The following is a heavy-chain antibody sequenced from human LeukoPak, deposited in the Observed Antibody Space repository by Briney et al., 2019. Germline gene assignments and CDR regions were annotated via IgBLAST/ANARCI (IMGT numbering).Heavy chain of an antibody. CDR3: AKEDTAISSYGLDV. J-gene: IGHJ6*02. V-gene: IGHV3-21*01. CDR2: ISSSSSYI. CDR1: GFTFSSYS. Sequence: GGSLRLSCAASGFTFSSYSMNWVRQAPGKGLEWVSSISSSSSYIYYADSVKGRFTISRDNAKNSLYLQMNSLRAEDTAVYYCAKEDTAISSYGLDVWGQGSTVTVSS. D-gene: IGHD5-18*01.